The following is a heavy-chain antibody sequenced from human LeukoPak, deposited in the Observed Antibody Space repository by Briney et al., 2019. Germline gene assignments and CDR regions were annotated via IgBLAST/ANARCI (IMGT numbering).Heavy chain of an antibody. J-gene: IGHJ3*02. D-gene: IGHD3-22*01. CDR2: IKQDGSEK. CDR3: TKVASSGYSSDAFDI. Sequence: GGSLRLSCAASGLSFSSYWMSWVRQVPGKGLEWVANIKQDGSEKYYVDSVKGRFTISRDNAQNSLYLQMNSLRAEDTALYYCTKVASSGYSSDAFDIWGQGTMVTVSS. CDR1: GLSFSSYW. V-gene: IGHV3-7*03.